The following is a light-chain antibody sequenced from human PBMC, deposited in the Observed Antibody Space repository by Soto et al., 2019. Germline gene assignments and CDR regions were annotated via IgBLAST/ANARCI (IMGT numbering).Light chain of an antibody. J-gene: IGLJ2*01. CDR3: AAWDDSLNGVV. Sequence: QSVLTQPPSASGTPGPTIAISCSGGSSNIGSHTVNWYQHLPGTAHRLLIYSNTQRPSGVPDRFSGSKSGTSASLAISGLQSECEGDYYCAAWDDSLNGVVFGGGTKLTVL. CDR1: SSNIGSHT. CDR2: SNT. V-gene: IGLV1-44*01.